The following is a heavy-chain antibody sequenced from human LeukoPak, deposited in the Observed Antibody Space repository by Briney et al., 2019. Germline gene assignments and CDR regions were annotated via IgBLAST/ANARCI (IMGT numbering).Heavy chain of an antibody. Sequence: SETLSLTCAVYGGSFSGYYWSWIRQPPGKGLEWIGEINHSGSTNYNPSLKSRVTISVDTSKNQFSLKLSSVTAADTAVYYCARDLSAYYNSRYAFDIWGQGTMVTVSS. D-gene: IGHD3-22*01. V-gene: IGHV4-34*01. J-gene: IGHJ3*02. CDR1: GGSFSGYY. CDR3: ARDLSAYYNSRYAFDI. CDR2: INHSGST.